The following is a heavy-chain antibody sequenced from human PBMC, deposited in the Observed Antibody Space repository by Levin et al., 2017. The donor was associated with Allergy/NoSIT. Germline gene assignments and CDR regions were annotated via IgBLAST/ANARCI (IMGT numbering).Heavy chain of an antibody. D-gene: IGHD6-19*01. CDR3: AKAGRGSGWYVYFDY. V-gene: IGHV3-23*01. CDR2: ISGSGGST. J-gene: IGHJ4*02. Sequence: GGSLRLSCAASGFTFTSYAMSWVRQAPGKGLEWVSAISGSGGSTYYADSMKGRFTISRDNSKNTLYLQMNSLRAEDTAVYYCAKAGRGSGWYVYFDYWGQGTLVTVSS. CDR1: GFTFTSYA.